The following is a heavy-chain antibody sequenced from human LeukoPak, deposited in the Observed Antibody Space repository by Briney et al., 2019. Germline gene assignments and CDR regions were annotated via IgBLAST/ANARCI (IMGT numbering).Heavy chain of an antibody. V-gene: IGHV3-11*06. CDR2: IRISSGNT. Sequence: GGSLRLSCAVSGFTVSSNYMSWVRQAPGKGLEWISYIRISSGNTKYADSVKGRFTISGDKAKNSLYLQMNSLRVEDTAVYYCARDYKYAFDNWGQGTLVSVSS. J-gene: IGHJ4*02. D-gene: IGHD5-24*01. CDR1: GFTVSSNY. CDR3: ARDYKYAFDN.